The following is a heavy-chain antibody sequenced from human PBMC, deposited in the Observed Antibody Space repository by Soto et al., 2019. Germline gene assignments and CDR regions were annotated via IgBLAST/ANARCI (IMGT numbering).Heavy chain of an antibody. CDR1: GGSFSGYY. V-gene: IGHV4-34*01. CDR3: ASNELYSSSWFGY. D-gene: IGHD6-13*01. Sequence: QVQLQQWGAGLLKPSETLSLTCAVYGGSFSGYYWSWIRQPPGKGLEWIGEINHSGSTNYNPSLKSRVTIAVDTSKNQFSLKLSSVTAEDTAVYYCASNELYSSSWFGYWGQGTLVTVSS. J-gene: IGHJ4*02. CDR2: INHSGST.